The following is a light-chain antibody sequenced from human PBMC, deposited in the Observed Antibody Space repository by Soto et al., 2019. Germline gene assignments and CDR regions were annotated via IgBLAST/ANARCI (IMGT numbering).Light chain of an antibody. CDR1: QGISSY. CDR3: QQYYSYPLT. J-gene: IGKJ4*01. V-gene: IGKV1-8*01. CDR2: AAS. Sequence: AIRMTQSPSSLSASIGDRVTITCRASQGISSYLAWYQQKPGKAPKVLIYAASTLQGGVPSRFSGSGSVTDFTLTISCQQSEDFATYYCQQYYSYPLTFGGGTKVEIK.